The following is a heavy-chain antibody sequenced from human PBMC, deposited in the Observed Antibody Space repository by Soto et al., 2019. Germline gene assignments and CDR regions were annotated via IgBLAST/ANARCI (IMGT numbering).Heavy chain of an antibody. CDR1: GYTFTSYG. D-gene: IGHD5-18*01. Sequence: ASVKVSCKASGYTFTSYGISWVRQAPGQGLEWMGWISAYNGNTNYAQKLQGRVTMTTDTSTSTAYMELRSLRSDDTAVYYCARDIDKWIQLWSGPDYWGQGTLVTVSS. J-gene: IGHJ4*02. CDR3: ARDIDKWIQLWSGPDY. CDR2: ISAYNGNT. V-gene: IGHV1-18*04.